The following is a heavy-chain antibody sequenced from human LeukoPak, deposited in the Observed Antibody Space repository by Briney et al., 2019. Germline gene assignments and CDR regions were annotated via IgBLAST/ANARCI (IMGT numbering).Heavy chain of an antibody. CDR2: LYSDGNT. J-gene: IGHJ4*02. Sequence: GGSLRLSCAASGFTVITNDMTWVRQAPGKGLEWVSVLYSDGNTKYADSVQGRFTVSRNNSKNTLYLEMNSLSPDDTAVYYCARGVEPLAANTLAYWGQGTLVTVSS. CDR3: ARGVEPLAANTLAY. V-gene: IGHV3-53*01. CDR1: GFTVITND. D-gene: IGHD1-14*01.